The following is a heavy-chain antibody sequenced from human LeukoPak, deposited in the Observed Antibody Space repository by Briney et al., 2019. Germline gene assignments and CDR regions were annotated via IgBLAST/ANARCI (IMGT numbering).Heavy chain of an antibody. Sequence: PGGSLRLSCAASGITFRNYEMNWVRQAPGKGLEWVSYISSSGSSTSYADSVKGRFTISRDNAKNSLFLQMNSLRAEDTALYYCARFGYGGKVDYWGQGTLVTVSS. CDR1: GITFRNYE. V-gene: IGHV3-48*03. D-gene: IGHD4-23*01. J-gene: IGHJ4*02. CDR3: ARFGYGGKVDY. CDR2: ISSSGSST.